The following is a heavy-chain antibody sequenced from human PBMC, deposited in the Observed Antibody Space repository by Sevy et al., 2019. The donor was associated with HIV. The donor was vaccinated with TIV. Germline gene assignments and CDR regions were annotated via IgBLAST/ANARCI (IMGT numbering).Heavy chain of an antibody. D-gene: IGHD3-22*01. Sequence: EGSLRLSCAASGFTFSNYAMNWVRQAPGKELEWVSGISGSGGSGDKTNYADSVKGRFTISRDDSKNSLYLQLNSLRAEDTAIYYCAKNYDSSGYFDYWGQGTLVTVSS. J-gene: IGHJ4*02. V-gene: IGHV3-23*01. CDR3: AKNYDSSGYFDY. CDR1: GFTFSNYA. CDR2: ISGSGGSGDKT.